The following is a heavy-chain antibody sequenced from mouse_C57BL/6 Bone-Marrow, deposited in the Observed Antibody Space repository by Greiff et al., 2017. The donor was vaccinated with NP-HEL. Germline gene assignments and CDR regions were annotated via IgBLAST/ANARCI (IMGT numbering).Heavy chain of an antibody. V-gene: IGHV7-1*01. CDR1: GFTFSDFY. D-gene: IGHD2-2*01. Sequence: EVKVVEPGGGLVQPGRSLRLSCATSGFTFSDFYMEWVRQAPGQGLEWIAASRNKANDYTTEYGVSVKGRFIVSRDTSQSILYLQKNALRAEDTAMYYCARDDGYYDAMDYWGQGTSVTVSS. CDR3: ARDDGYYDAMDY. J-gene: IGHJ4*01. CDR2: SRNKANDYTT.